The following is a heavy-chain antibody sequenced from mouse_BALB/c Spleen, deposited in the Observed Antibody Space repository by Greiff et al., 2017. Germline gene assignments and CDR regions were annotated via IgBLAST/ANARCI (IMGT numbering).Heavy chain of an antibody. J-gene: IGHJ2*01. D-gene: IGHD4-1*01. V-gene: IGHV3-2*02. Sequence: EVQLVESGPGLVKPSQSLSLTCTVTGYSITSDYAWNWIRQFPGNKLEWMGYISYSGSTSYNPSLKSRISITRDTSKNQFFLQLNSVTTEDTATYYCARLGPFDNWGQGTTLTVSS. CDR1: GYSITSDYA. CDR2: ISYSGST. CDR3: ARLGPFDN.